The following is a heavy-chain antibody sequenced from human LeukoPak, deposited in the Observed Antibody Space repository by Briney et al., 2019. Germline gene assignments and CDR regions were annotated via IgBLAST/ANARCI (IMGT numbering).Heavy chain of an antibody. Sequence: GGSLRLSCAASGFTFSSYAMNWVRQAPGKGLEWVSAISGSGGSTYYADSVKGRFTISRDNSKNTLYLQMNSLRAEDTAVYYCAKAAYYDILTGYNDYWGQGTLVTVSS. J-gene: IGHJ4*02. V-gene: IGHV3-23*01. CDR3: AKAAYYDILTGYNDY. D-gene: IGHD3-9*01. CDR2: ISGSGGST. CDR1: GFTFSSYA.